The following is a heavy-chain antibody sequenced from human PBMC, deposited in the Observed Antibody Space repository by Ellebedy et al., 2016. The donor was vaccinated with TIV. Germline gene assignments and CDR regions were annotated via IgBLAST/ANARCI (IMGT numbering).Heavy chain of an antibody. D-gene: IGHD3-10*01. J-gene: IGHJ6*02. V-gene: IGHV3-33*01. Sequence: PGGSLRLSCAASGFTFSSYGMHWVRQAPGKGLEWVAVLWYDESNEYYADSVKGRFPISRDNSKNTLYLQMNSLRAEDTAVYYCARDGHYDDSGSYSVYGMDVWGQGTTVTVSS. CDR1: GFTFSSYG. CDR3: ARDGHYDDSGSYSVYGMDV. CDR2: LWYDESNE.